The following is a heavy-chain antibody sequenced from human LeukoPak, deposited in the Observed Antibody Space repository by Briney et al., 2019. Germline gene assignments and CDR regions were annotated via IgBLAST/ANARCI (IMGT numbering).Heavy chain of an antibody. CDR1: GYTFTSYD. V-gene: IGHV1-8*01. CDR2: MNPNSGNT. J-gene: IGHJ4*02. Sequence: ASVKVSCKASGYTFTSYDINWVRQATGQGLEWMGWMNPNSGNTGYAQKFQGRVTMTRNTSISTAYMELSSLRSEDTAVYYCARGSPFDWLPTADYWGQGTLVTVSS. CDR3: ARGSPFDWLPTADY. D-gene: IGHD3-9*01.